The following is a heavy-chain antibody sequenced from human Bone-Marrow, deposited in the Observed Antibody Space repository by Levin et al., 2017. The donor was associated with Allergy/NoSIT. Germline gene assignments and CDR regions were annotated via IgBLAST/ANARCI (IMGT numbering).Heavy chain of an antibody. D-gene: IGHD3-16*01. CDR3: ARDPQYGGFRVFDY. Sequence: GESLKISCVVYGFTFNDYQMNWVRQAPGKGLEWVSYISRTGGTKYYADSVKGRFAISRDNAKKSVYLQMNNLRAEDTAVYFCARDPQYGGFRVFDYWGPGTRVTVSS. CDR1: GFTFNDYQ. V-gene: IGHV3-48*03. J-gene: IGHJ4*02. CDR2: ISRTGGTK.